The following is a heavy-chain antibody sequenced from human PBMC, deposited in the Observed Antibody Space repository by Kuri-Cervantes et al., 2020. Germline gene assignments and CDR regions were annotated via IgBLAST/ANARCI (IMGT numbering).Heavy chain of an antibody. CDR2: IYYSGST. V-gene: IGHV4-39*07. CDR3: ARGRSRITIFGGYYYYMDV. Sequence: ESLKISCTVSGGSISSRSYYWGWIRQPPGKGLEWIGSIYYSGSTNYNPSLKSRVTISVDTSKNQFSLKLSSVTAADTAVYYCARGRSRITIFGGYYYYMDVWGKGTTVTVSS. CDR1: GGSISSRSYY. D-gene: IGHD3-3*01. J-gene: IGHJ6*03.